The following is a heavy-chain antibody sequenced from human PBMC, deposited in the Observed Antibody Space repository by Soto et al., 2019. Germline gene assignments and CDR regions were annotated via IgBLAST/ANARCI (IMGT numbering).Heavy chain of an antibody. CDR3: ARSRDSSSWYDAFDI. CDR1: GFTFSSYS. J-gene: IGHJ3*02. D-gene: IGHD6-13*01. V-gene: IGHV3-21*01. CDR2: ISSSSSYI. Sequence: GGSLRLSCAASGFTFSSYSMNWVRQAPGKGLEWVSSISSSSSYIYYADSVKGRFTISRDNAKNSLYLQMNSLRAEDTAVYYCARSRDSSSWYDAFDIWGQGTMVTVSS.